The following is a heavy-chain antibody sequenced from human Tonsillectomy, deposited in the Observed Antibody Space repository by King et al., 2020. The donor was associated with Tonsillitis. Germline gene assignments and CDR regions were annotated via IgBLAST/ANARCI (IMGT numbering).Heavy chain of an antibody. CDR2: IKQDGSEK. CDR1: GFTFSSYW. J-gene: IGHJ4*02. D-gene: IGHD3-10*01. V-gene: IGHV3-7*03. Sequence: VQLVESGGGLVQPGGSLRLSCAASGFTFSSYWMSWVRQAPGKGLEWVANIKQDGSEKYYVDSVKGRFTISRDNAKNSLYLQMNSLRAEDTAVYYCARAGWWFGELLHHLLLDYWGQGTLVTVSS. CDR3: ARAGWWFGELLHHLLLDY.